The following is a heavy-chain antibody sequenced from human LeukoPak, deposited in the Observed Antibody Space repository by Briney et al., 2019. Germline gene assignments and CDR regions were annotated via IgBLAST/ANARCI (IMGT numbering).Heavy chain of an antibody. CDR3: ARDWPPYYDFWSGYYYYYMDV. V-gene: IGHV3-21*04. D-gene: IGHD3-3*01. J-gene: IGHJ6*03. CDR2: ISSSSSYI. Sequence: GGSLRLSCAASGFTFDDFGMSWVRQAPGKGLEWVSSISSSSSYIYYADSVKGRFTISRDNAKNSLYLQMNSLRAEDTALYYCARDWPPYYDFWSGYYYYYMDVWGKGTTVTVSS. CDR1: GFTFDDFG.